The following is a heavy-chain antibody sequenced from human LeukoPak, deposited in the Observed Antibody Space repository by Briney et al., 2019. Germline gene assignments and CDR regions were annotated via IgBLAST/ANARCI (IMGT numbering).Heavy chain of an antibody. CDR1: GYTFSSYG. CDR2: NSAYNGNT. D-gene: IGHD2-2*01. V-gene: IGHV1-18*01. J-gene: IGHJ6*03. Sequence: ASVTVSCTASGYTFSSYGISWVRQAPGQGLEWMGWNSAYNGNTNYAQKLQGRVTMTTDTSTSTAYMELRSLRSADTAVYYCARDASLVVNYYYYYMDVWGKGTTVTVSS. CDR3: ARDASLVVNYYYYYMDV.